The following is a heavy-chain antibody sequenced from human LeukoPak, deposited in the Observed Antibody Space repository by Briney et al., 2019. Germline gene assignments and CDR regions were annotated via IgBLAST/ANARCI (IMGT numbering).Heavy chain of an antibody. CDR1: GYTFTSYG. V-gene: IGHV1-18*01. J-gene: IGHJ4*02. CDR2: ISAYNGNT. D-gene: IGHD3-22*01. CDR3: ARDETYYYDSSGYYPFDY. Sequence: ASVTVSCKASGYTFTSYGISWVRQAPGQGLERMGCISAYNGNTNYAQKLQGRVTMTTDTSTSTAYMELRSLRSDDTAVYYCARDETYYYDSSGYYPFDYWGQGTLVTVSS.